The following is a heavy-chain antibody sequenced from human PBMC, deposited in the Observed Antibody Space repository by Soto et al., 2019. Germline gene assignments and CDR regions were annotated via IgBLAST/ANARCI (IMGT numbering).Heavy chain of an antibody. CDR3: ARDPAPPNIWGSYRPFDY. V-gene: IGHV3-21*01. D-gene: IGHD3-16*02. J-gene: IGHJ4*02. Sequence: GGSLRLSCAASGFTFSSYSMNWVRQAPGKGLEWVSSISSSSSYIYYADSVKGRFTISRDNAKNSLYLQMNSLRAEDTAVYYCARDPAPPNIWGSYRPFDYWGQGTLVTSPQ. CDR2: ISSSSSYI. CDR1: GFTFSSYS.